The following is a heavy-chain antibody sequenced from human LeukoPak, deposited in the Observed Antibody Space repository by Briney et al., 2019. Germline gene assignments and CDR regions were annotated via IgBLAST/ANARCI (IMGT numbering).Heavy chain of an antibody. CDR2: IYYSGST. Sequence: SETLSLTCTVSGGSISSHYWSWIRQPPGKGLEWIGCIYYSGSTNYNPSLKSRVTISVDTSKNQFSLKLSSVTAADTAVYYCARVGPRIAWGVPFDYWGQGTLVTVSS. D-gene: IGHD2/OR15-2a*01. CDR1: GGSISSHY. V-gene: IGHV4-59*11. J-gene: IGHJ4*02. CDR3: ARVGPRIAWGVPFDY.